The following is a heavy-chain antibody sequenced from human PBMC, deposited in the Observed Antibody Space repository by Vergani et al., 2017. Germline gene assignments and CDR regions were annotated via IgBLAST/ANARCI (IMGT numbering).Heavy chain of an antibody. CDR2: IHYTGST. Sequence: QLQLQESGPGLVKPSETLSLTCTVSGGSISTSTSYWTWIRQPPGRGLGWSGTIHYTGSTFNSPSLQSRITLYADTSKNQFSLELKSVTAADTAVYFCAGDYRSDRWSYYWGQGTLVTVSS. CDR1: GGSISTSTSY. CDR3: AGDYRSDRWSYY. D-gene: IGHD4-11*01. V-gene: IGHV4-39*02. J-gene: IGHJ4*02.